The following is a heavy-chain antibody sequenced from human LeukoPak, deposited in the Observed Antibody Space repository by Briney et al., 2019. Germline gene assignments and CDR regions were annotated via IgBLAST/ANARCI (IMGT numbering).Heavy chain of an antibody. CDR2: INPNSGGT. V-gene: IGHV1-2*02. D-gene: IGHD1-1*01. J-gene: IGHJ4*02. CDR3: ASGSEVNSFYLYYSDY. CDR1: GYTFTGYH. Sequence: ASVKASCKTSGYTFTGYHLYWVRQAPGQGLEWMGWINPNSGGTNSAQKFKGRVTMTRDTSISTAYMELSRLTSDDTAVYYCASGSEVNSFYLYYSDYWGQGTLVTVSS.